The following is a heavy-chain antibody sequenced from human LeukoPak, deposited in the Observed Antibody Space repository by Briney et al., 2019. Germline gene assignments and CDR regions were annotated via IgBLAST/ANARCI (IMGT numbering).Heavy chain of an antibody. J-gene: IGHJ5*02. CDR3: ARGGYYGSGNDFRFDP. Sequence: PAETLSLTCTVSGGSISSYYWSWIRQPPGKGLEWIGYIYYSGSTNYKPSLKSRVTISVDTSKNQFSLKLSSVTAADTAVYYCARGGYYGSGNDFRFDPWGQGTLVTVSS. CDR1: GGSISSYY. D-gene: IGHD3-10*01. V-gene: IGHV4-59*01. CDR2: IYYSGST.